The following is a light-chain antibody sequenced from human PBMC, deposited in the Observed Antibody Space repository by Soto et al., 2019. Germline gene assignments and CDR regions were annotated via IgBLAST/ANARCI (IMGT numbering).Light chain of an antibody. Sequence: DIQMTQFPSTLSASVGDRVTITCRASQSISSWLAWYQQKPGKAPKLLIYDASSLESGVPSRFSGSGSGTGFTLTISSLQPDDFATFYCQQYKSYPSTFGQGTKVDIK. J-gene: IGKJ1*01. V-gene: IGKV1-5*01. CDR1: QSISSW. CDR3: QQYKSYPST. CDR2: DAS.